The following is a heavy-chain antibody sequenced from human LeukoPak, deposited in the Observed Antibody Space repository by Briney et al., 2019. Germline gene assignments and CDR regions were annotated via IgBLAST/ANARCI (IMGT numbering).Heavy chain of an antibody. CDR1: GGSISGYY. CDR3: ARLRVYGSGSYYRKNIPFDY. Sequence: ETLSLTCTVSGGSISGYYWSWIRQPPGKGLEWIGEINHSGSTNYNPSLKSRVTISVDTSKNQFSLKLSSVTAADTAVYYCARLRVYGSGSYYRKNIPFDYWGQGTLVTVSS. CDR2: INHSGST. V-gene: IGHV4-34*01. D-gene: IGHD3-10*01. J-gene: IGHJ4*02.